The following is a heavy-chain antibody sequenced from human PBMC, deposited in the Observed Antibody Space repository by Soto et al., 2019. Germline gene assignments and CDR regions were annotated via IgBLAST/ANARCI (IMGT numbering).Heavy chain of an antibody. V-gene: IGHV4-30-4*01. CDR1: GGSISSGDYY. Sequence: PSETLSLTCTVSGGSISSGDYYWSWIRQPPGKGLEWIGYIYYSGSTYYNPSLKSRVTISVDTSKNQFSLKLSSVTAADTAVYYCARDTNYYGSGRFKLPGRRTHHWGQGTLVTVSS. J-gene: IGHJ5*02. D-gene: IGHD3-10*01. CDR3: ARDTNYYGSGRFKLPGRRTHH. CDR2: IYYSGST.